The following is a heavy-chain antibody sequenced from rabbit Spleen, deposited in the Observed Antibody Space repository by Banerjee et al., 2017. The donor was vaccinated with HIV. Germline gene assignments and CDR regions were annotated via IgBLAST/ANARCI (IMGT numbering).Heavy chain of an antibody. Sequence: QEQLEESGGGLVTPGASLTLTCKASGFSFSSNDYMCWVRQAPGKGLEWIACTAGGRSSFTYYASWAKGRFTISKASSTTVTLQMTSLTAADTATYFCARDTATSFSTYGMDLWGPGTLVTVS. CDR3: ARDTATSFSTYGMDL. CDR1: GFSFSSNDY. CDR2: TAGGRSSFT. V-gene: IGHV1S45*01. J-gene: IGHJ6*01. D-gene: IGHD1-1*01.